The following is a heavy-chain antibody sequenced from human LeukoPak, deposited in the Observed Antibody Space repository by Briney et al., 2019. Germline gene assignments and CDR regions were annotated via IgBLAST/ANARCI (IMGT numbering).Heavy chain of an antibody. J-gene: IGHJ4*02. V-gene: IGHV3-7*01. Sequence: GGSLRLSCAASGFTFSSYWMSWVRQAPGKGLEWVANIKQDGSEKYYVDSVKGRFTISRDNAKNSLYLQMNSLRAEDTAAYYCARDGNCGDPHFDYWGQGTLVTVSS. D-gene: IGHD4-17*01. CDR3: ARDGNCGDPHFDY. CDR1: GFTFSSYW. CDR2: IKQDGSEK.